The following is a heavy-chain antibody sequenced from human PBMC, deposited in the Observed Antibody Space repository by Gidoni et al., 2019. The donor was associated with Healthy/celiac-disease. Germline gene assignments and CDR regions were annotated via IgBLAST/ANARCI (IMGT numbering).Heavy chain of an antibody. J-gene: IGHJ6*02. V-gene: IGHV1-2*04. Sequence: QVQLVQSGAEVKKRGASVKVSCKASGYTFTGYYMHWVRQAPGQGLEWMGWIHTNSGGTNYAQKFQGWVTMTRDTSISTAYMELSRLRSDDTAVYYCARDKGEDYYGMDVWGQGTTVTVSS. CDR1: GYTFTGYY. CDR3: ARDKGEDYYGMDV. CDR2: IHTNSGGT. D-gene: IGHD3-16*01.